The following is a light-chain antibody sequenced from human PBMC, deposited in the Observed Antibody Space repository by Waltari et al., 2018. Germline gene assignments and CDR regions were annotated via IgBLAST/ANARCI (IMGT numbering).Light chain of an antibody. V-gene: IGLV2-23*02. CDR1: RRDVGRYHI. J-gene: IGLJ3*02. CDR2: EVT. CDR3: CSYAGTSTMV. Sequence: QPALTPPASVSGSPGMSTTISCNGPRRDVGRYHIVSWYQQHPGKAPQLIIFEVTKRPSGVSDRFSGSKSDNTASLTISGLQAEDEADYFCCSYAGTSTMVFGGGTKLTVL.